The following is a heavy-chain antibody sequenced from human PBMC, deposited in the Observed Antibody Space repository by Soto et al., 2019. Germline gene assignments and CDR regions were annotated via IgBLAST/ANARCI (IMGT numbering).Heavy chain of an antibody. V-gene: IGHV1-69*02. Sequence: SVKVSCKASGGTFSTYTITWVRQAPGQGLEWMGRIIPIIGIINYAQKFQGRVTITADKFTGTAYMELTRLRSDDTAVYYCARGIKYGDYSRWFDPWGQGTLVTVSS. D-gene: IGHD4-17*01. CDR2: IIPIIGII. CDR1: GGTFSTYT. CDR3: ARGIKYGDYSRWFDP. J-gene: IGHJ5*02.